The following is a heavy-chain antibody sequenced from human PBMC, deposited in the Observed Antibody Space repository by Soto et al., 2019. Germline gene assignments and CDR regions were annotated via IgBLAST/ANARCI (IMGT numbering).Heavy chain of an antibody. CDR3: ASILSSSWERYYFDY. CDR2: ISSSSSTI. V-gene: IGHV3-48*02. CDR1: GFTFSSYS. Sequence: EVQLVESGGGLVQPGGSLRLSCAASGFTFSSYSMNWVRQAPGKGLEWVSYISSSSSTIYYADSVKGRFTISRDNAKNSLYLQMNSLRDEDTAVYYCASILSSSWERYYFDYWGQGTLVTVSS. D-gene: IGHD6-13*01. J-gene: IGHJ4*02.